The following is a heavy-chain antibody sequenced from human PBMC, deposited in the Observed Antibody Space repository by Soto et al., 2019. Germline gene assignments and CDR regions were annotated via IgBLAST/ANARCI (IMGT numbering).Heavy chain of an antibody. D-gene: IGHD2-15*01. Sequence: SETLSLTCTVSGGSISSGGYYWSWIRQHPGKGLEWIGYIYYSGSTYYNPSLKSRVTISVDTSKNQFSLKLSSVTSADTAVYYCARDRQVVAAPYYYYGMDVWGQGTTVTVSS. V-gene: IGHV4-31*03. CDR1: GGSISSGGYY. CDR3: ARDRQVVAAPYYYYGMDV. J-gene: IGHJ6*02. CDR2: IYYSGST.